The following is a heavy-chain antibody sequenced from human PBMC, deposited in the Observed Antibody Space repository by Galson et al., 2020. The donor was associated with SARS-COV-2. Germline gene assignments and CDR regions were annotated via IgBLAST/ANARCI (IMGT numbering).Heavy chain of an antibody. CDR2: ISADGQTT. CDR1: GFMFRSYW. V-gene: IGHV3-74*01. CDR3: AREDITSASDPLDL. J-gene: IGHJ3*01. D-gene: IGHD1-20*01. Sequence: ALHWGSLRLSCAASGFMFRSYWMHWVRQNSGGGLVWVSRISADGQTTSYADSVEGRFTVSRDNSKKTLYLQMHSLRADDTGVYYCAREDITSASDPLDLWGQGTLVTVS.